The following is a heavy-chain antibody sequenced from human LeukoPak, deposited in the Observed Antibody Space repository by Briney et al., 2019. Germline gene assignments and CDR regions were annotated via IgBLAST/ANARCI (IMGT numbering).Heavy chain of an antibody. V-gene: IGHV3-30*04. J-gene: IGHJ4*02. CDR1: GFTFSSYV. CDR3: ARTGLGMYSFDY. CDR2: ISYDGSNE. D-gene: IGHD3/OR15-3a*01. Sequence: GGSLRLSCAASGFTFSSYVMHWVRQAPGKGLEWVAIISYDGSNEYYADSVKGRFTISRDNAKNSVYLQMNSLRLEDTAVYYCARTGLGMYSFDYWAREPWSPSPQ.